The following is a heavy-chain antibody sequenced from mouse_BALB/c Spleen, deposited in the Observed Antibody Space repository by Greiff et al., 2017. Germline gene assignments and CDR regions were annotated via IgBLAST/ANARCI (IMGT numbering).Heavy chain of an antibody. Sequence: EVQLQQSGPGLVKPSQSLSLTCTVTGYSITSDYAWNWIRQFPGNKLEWMGYISYSGSTSYNPSLKSRISITRDTSKNQFFLQLNSVTTEDTATYYCARDDYDLYYAMDYWGQGTSVTVSS. D-gene: IGHD2-4*01. V-gene: IGHV3-2*02. J-gene: IGHJ4*01. CDR3: ARDDYDLYYAMDY. CDR1: GYSITSDYA. CDR2: ISYSGST.